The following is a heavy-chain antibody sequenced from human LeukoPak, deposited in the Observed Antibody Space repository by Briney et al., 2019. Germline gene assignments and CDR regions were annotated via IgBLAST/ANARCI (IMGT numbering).Heavy chain of an antibody. CDR2: INEGGSEE. CDR3: ARGRAAAFDN. D-gene: IGHD6-13*01. J-gene: IGHJ4*02. CDR1: GFTFSNYW. Sequence: GGSLRLSCAASGFTFSNYWMCWVRQAPGKGLEWVANINEGGSEEYYVDSVKGRFTISRDNAENSLYLQMNSLRGEDTAVYYCARGRAAAFDNWGQGTLVTASS. V-gene: IGHV3-7*03.